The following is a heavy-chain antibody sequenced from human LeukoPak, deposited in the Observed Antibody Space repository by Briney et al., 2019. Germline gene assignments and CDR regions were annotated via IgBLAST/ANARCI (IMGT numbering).Heavy chain of an antibody. Sequence: ASVRVSCKASGYTFTGYYMHWVRQAPGQGLDGMGWINPNSGGTNYAQKFQGRVTMTRDTSISTAYMELSRLRSDDTAVYYCARSRAQLLRPDYWGQGTLVTVSS. J-gene: IGHJ4*02. CDR2: INPNSGGT. CDR1: GYTFTGYY. D-gene: IGHD2-2*01. V-gene: IGHV1-2*02. CDR3: ARSRAQLLRPDY.